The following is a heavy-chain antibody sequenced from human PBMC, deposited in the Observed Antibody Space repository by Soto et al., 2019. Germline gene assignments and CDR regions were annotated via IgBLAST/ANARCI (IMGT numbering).Heavy chain of an antibody. J-gene: IGHJ6*02. D-gene: IGHD6-13*01. CDR2: IYWNDEQ. V-gene: IGHV2-5*01. CDR1: GFSLTSGVVG. CDR3: AHRLPGPSGYDV. Sequence: QITLKEAGPTLVKPTQTLTLTCTFSGFSLTSGVVGGGWIRQPPGEALEWLALIYWNDEQYYNPSLRNRLTITRDTSKNQVVLTMTNMDPGDTATYYCAHRLPGPSGYDVWGQGTTVTVSS.